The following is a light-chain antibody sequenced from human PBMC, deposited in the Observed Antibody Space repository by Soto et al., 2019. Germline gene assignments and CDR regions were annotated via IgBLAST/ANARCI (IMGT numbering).Light chain of an antibody. CDR3: QQYDNLGLT. CDR2: DAS. Sequence: DIQMTQSPSSLSASVGDRVTITYQANQDISNYLNWYQQKPGKAPKLLIYDASNLETGVPSRFSGSGSGTDFTFTISSLQPEDIATYYCQQYDNLGLTFGGGTKVEIK. V-gene: IGKV1-33*01. J-gene: IGKJ4*01. CDR1: QDISNY.